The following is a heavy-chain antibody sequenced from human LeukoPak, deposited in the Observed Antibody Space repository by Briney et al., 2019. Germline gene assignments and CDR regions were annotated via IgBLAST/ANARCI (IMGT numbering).Heavy chain of an antibody. J-gene: IGHJ4*02. CDR1: NSGDYY. CDR3: ARGGDSSGSYFDY. V-gene: IGHV3-20*03. D-gene: IGHD3-22*01. Sequence: NSGDYYWRWVRQAPGKGLEWVSGINWNGGSTGYADSVKGRFTVSRDNAKNSLYLQMNSLRAEDTALYYCARGGDSSGSYFDYWGQGTLVTVSS. CDR2: INWNGGST.